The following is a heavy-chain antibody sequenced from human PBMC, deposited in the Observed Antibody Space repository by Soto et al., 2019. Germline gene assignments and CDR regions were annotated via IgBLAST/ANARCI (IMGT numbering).Heavy chain of an antibody. V-gene: IGHV4-39*01. J-gene: IGHJ3*02. D-gene: IGHD3-22*01. CDR3: ASLGGFYYDSSGSGGAFDI. CDR2: IYYSGST. Sequence: SETLSLTCTVSGGSISSSSYYWGWIRQPPGKGLEWIGSIYYSGSTYYNPSLKSRVTISVDTSKNQFSLKLSSVTAADTAVYYCASLGGFYYDSSGSGGAFDIWGQGTMVTVS. CDR1: GGSISSSSYY.